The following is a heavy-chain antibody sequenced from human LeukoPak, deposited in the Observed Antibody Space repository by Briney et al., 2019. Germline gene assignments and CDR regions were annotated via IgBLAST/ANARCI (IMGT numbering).Heavy chain of an antibody. CDR1: GFTFSDYS. Sequence: GGSLRLSCAASGFTFSDYSINWVRQAPGKGLEWVSFISSRSSSIYYADSVKGRFTICRDNAKKSLYLQMNSLRDEDTAVYYCARVGYDILTGFHYWGQGTLVTVSS. V-gene: IGHV3-48*02. J-gene: IGHJ4*02. CDR2: ISSRSSSI. D-gene: IGHD3-9*01. CDR3: ARVGYDILTGFHY.